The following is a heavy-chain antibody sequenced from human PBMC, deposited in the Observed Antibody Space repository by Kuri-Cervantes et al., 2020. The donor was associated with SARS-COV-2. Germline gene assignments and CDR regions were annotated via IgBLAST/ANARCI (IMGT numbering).Heavy chain of an antibody. V-gene: IGHV3-7*01. J-gene: IGHJ4*02. CDR1: GFTLSSHW. D-gene: IGHD3-3*01. CDR3: ARSKGLGGFWSVSYAGLDY. CDR2: IQEDGNEK. Sequence: GESLKISCAASGFTLSSHWMSWVRQAPGEGLEWVANIQEDGNEKYYVDSVKGRFTISRDNARNSLDLLLKSLRVEDTAVYYCARSKGLGGFWSVSYAGLDYWGQGTLVTVSS.